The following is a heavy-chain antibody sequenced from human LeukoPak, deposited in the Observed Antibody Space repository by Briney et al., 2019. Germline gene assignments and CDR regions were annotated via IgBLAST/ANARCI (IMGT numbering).Heavy chain of an antibody. CDR2: ISSSSSYI. CDR1: GFTFSSYS. CDR3: AKDLAVAGTDADY. J-gene: IGHJ4*02. V-gene: IGHV3-21*04. Sequence: GGSLRLSCAASGFTFSSYSMNWVRQAPGKGLEWVSSISSSSSYIYYADSVKGRFTISRDNSKNTLYLQMNSLRAEDTAVYYCAKDLAVAGTDADYWGQGTLVTVSS. D-gene: IGHD6-19*01.